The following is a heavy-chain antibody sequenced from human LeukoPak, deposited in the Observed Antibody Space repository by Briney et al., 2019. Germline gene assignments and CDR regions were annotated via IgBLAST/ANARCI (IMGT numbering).Heavy chain of an antibody. CDR1: GFTFSSYA. J-gene: IGHJ3*02. CDR2: ISGSGGST. V-gene: IGHV3-23*01. Sequence: GGSLRLSCAASGFTFSSYAMSWVRQAPGKGLEWVSAISGSGGSTYYADSVKGRFTISRDNSKNTLYLQMNSLRAEDTAVYYCAKSGFRSGWYGDDDAFDIWGQGTMVTVSS. CDR3: AKSGFRSGWYGDDDAFDI. D-gene: IGHD6-19*01.